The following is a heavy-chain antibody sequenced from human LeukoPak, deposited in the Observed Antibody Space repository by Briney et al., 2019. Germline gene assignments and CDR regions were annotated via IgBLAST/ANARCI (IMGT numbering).Heavy chain of an antibody. CDR3: AKGASFEPRVYDY. V-gene: IGHV3-23*01. J-gene: IGHJ4*02. Sequence: GGSLRLSCGASGFSFSNAWMSWVRQAPGKGLECVSAISDRGGFTYYADSVKGRFTISRDNSKSTLYLQMNSLRAEDTAVYYCAKGASFEPRVYDYWGQGTLDTVSS. CDR1: GFSFSNAW. CDR2: ISDRGGFT. D-gene: IGHD2-8*01.